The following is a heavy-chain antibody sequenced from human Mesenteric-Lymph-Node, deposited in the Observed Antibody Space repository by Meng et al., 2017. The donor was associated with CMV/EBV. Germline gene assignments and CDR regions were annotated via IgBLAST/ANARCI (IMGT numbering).Heavy chain of an antibody. CDR3: ARDYTAGWGIGRYYFDY. CDR2: IYYSGTT. CDR1: GDSISSSAYY. D-gene: IGHD2-21*02. V-gene: IGHV4-39*02. J-gene: IGHJ4*02. Sequence: GSLRLSCTVSGDSISSSAYYWGWIRQPPGMGLEWIGNIYYSGTTYYNPSLKSRVTVSVDTSKNQFSLKVNSVTAADTAVYYCARDYTAGWGIGRYYFDYWGQGTLVTVSS.